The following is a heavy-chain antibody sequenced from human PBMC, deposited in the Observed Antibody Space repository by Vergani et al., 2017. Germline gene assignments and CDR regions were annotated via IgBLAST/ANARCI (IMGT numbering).Heavy chain of an antibody. J-gene: IGHJ6*02. CDR1: GFTFNHYA. V-gene: IGHV3-23*01. CDR2: ISGSGGST. CDR3: AKANPRNSGYDYLYYYHAMDV. D-gene: IGHD5-12*01. Sequence: EVQLLESGGDLVQPGGSLRLSCAASGFTFNHYAMNWVRQAPGKGLEWVSVISGSGGSTYYAGSVKGRFTISRDSSKNTLYLQMNSLSAGDTAVYYCAKANPRNSGYDYLYYYHAMDVWCQGTTVTVSS.